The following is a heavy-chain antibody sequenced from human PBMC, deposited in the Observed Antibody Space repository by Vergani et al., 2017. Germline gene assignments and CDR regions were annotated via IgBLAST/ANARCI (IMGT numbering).Heavy chain of an antibody. D-gene: IGHD6-19*01. Sequence: EVQRLESGGDLVQPGGSLRLSCTASGFIFSTYAMSWVRQAPGKGLEWVSGISASGAPTYYADSVKGRVTISRDNCKNTLYLQMNYLRVQDTAVYYCARAYGGYGWFDYWGQRTLVTVSS. CDR2: ISASGAPT. J-gene: IGHJ4*01. V-gene: IGHV3-23*01. CDR1: GFIFSTYA. CDR3: ARAYGGYGWFDY.